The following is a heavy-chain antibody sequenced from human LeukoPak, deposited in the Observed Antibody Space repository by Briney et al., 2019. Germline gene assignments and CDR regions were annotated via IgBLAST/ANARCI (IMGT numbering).Heavy chain of an antibody. CDR1: GGTFSSYA. D-gene: IGHD2-2*01. CDR2: IIPIFGTA. J-gene: IGHJ4*02. CDR3: ARDSEDIVVVPAGG. Sequence: GSSVKVSCKASGGTFSSYAISWVRQAPGQGLEWMGGIIPIFGTANYAQKFQGRVTITADESTSTAYMELSSLRSEDTAVYYCARDSEDIVVVPAGGWGQGPLVPVSS. V-gene: IGHV1-69*01.